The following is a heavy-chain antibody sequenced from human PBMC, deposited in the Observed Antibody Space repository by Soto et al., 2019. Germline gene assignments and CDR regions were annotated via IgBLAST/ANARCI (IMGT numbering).Heavy chain of an antibody. CDR3: AREDDYGGMRV. CDR2: ISYDGSNK. Sequence: GGSLRLSCAASGFTFSSYAMHWVRQAPGKGLEWVAVISYDGSNKYYADSVKGRFTISRDNSKNTLYLQMNSLRAEDTAVYYCAREDDYGGMRVWGQGTTVTVSS. V-gene: IGHV3-30-3*01. D-gene: IGHD4-17*01. CDR1: GFTFSSYA. J-gene: IGHJ6*02.